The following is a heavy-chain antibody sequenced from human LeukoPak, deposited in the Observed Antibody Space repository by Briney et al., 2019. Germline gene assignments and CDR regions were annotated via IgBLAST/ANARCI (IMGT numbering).Heavy chain of an antibody. J-gene: IGHJ4*02. CDR2: ISSSGSSI. CDR3: ARTTHY. CDR1: GFSISRSS. Sequence: GGSLRLSCAASGFSISRSSMNWFRQAPGKGLEWVSYISSSGSSIYYADSVKDRFTISRDNAKNSLYLQMNSLRAEDTAVYYCARTTHYWGQGTLVTVSS. V-gene: IGHV3-48*04. D-gene: IGHD1-14*01.